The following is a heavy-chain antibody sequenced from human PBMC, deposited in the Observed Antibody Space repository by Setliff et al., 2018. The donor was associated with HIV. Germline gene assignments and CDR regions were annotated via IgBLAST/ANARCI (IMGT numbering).Heavy chain of an antibody. CDR2: INHRGGV. Sequence: SETLSLTCAVYGGSLSGFYWNWIRQSPGKGLEWIGEINHRGGVNYNPSFNSRLTMSVDTSKNQFSLKLTSVTAADTAVYYCASFFWECSDNLCHRSFQFWDQGALVTSPQ. D-gene: IGHD3-10*01. CDR3: ASFFWECSDNLCHRSFQF. V-gene: IGHV4-34*01. J-gene: IGHJ1*01. CDR1: GGSLSGFY.